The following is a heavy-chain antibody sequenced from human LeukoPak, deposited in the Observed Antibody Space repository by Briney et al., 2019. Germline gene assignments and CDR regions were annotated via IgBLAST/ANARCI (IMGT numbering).Heavy chain of an antibody. Sequence: SETLSLTCAVYGGSFSGYYWSWIRQPPGKGLEWIGEINHSGSTNYNPSLKSRVTISVDTSKNEFSLSLNSVTAADTAVYYCARSPLGNSWSDYWGQGTLVTVSS. CDR1: GGSFSGYY. CDR2: INHSGST. V-gene: IGHV4-34*01. J-gene: IGHJ4*02. CDR3: ARSPLGNSWSDY. D-gene: IGHD6-13*01.